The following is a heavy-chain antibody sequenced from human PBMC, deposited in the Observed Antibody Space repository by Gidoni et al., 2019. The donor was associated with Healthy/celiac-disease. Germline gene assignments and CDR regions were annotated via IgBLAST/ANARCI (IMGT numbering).Heavy chain of an antibody. V-gene: IGHV3-48*02. D-gene: IGHD3-22*01. CDR1: GFTFGSYS. CDR2: ISSSSSTI. Sequence: EVQLVESGGGLVQPGGSLSLSCAASGFTFGSYSMTWVRPAPGKGLEWVSYISSSSSTIYYADSVKGRFTISRDNAKNSLYLQMNSLRDEDTAVYYCARDRRGYDSSGYLSVGSLGYWGQGTLVTVSS. CDR3: ARDRRGYDSSGYLSVGSLGY. J-gene: IGHJ4*02.